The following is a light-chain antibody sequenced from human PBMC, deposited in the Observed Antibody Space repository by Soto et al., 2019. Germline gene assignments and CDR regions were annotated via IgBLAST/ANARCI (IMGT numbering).Light chain of an antibody. CDR2: SAS. J-gene: IGKJ2*02. CDR1: QSIGSRY. CDR3: QQYESSPCT. V-gene: IGKV3-20*01. Sequence: EFVLTQSPGTLSLSPGERATLSCRASQSIGSRYLAWYQQKPCQSPRLLMYSASVRVTGIPDRFSGSGSGTDFSLTINRLEPEDFAVYYCQQYESSPCTFGPGTKLDIK.